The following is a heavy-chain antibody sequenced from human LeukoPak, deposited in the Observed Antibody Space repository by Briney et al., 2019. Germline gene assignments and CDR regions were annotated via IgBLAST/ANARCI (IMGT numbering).Heavy chain of an antibody. Sequence: ASVKLSCTVSGYTLTELSMHWVREAPGKGLGWKGGFDPEDGETIYAQKFQGRVTMTENTSTDTAYMELSSLRSEDTAVYYCATNLLTIFGGNAFDIWGQGTMVTVSS. V-gene: IGHV1-24*01. CDR2: FDPEDGET. CDR3: ATNLLTIFGGNAFDI. J-gene: IGHJ3*02. D-gene: IGHD3-3*01. CDR1: GYTLTELS.